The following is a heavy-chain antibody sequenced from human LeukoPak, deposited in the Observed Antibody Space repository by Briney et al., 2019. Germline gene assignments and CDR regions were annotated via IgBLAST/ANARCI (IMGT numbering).Heavy chain of an antibody. CDR2: IYTSGTT. D-gene: IGHD1-1*01. Sequence: PSETLSLTCTVSGGSISNYYWSWIRQPAGKGLEWIGRIYTSGTTHYNPSLKSRVTMSVDTSKNQFSLNLSSVTAADTAVYYCARARRWNAAVEGWWFDPWGQGTLVTVSS. CDR3: ARARRWNAAVEGWWFDP. CDR1: GGSISNYY. J-gene: IGHJ5*02. V-gene: IGHV4-4*07.